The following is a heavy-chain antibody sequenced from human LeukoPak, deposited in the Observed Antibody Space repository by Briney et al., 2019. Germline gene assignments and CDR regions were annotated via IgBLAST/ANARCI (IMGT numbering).Heavy chain of an antibody. V-gene: IGHV1-8*01. CDR1: GYTFTSYD. CDR2: MNPNSGNT. Sequence: GASVKVSCKASGYTFTSYDINWVRQATGQGLEWMGWMNPNSGNTGYAQKFQGRVTMTRNTSISTAYMELSSLRSEDTAVYYCARALIAAVGAFDPWGQGTLVTVSS. CDR3: ARALIAAVGAFDP. J-gene: IGHJ5*02. D-gene: IGHD6-13*01.